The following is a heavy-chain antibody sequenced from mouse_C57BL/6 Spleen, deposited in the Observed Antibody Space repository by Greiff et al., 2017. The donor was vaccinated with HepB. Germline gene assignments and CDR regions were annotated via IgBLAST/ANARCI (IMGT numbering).Heavy chain of an antibody. J-gene: IGHJ2*01. CDR2: ISSGSSTI. CDR3: AKNWYFDY. D-gene: IGHD4-1*01. CDR1: GFTFSDYG. V-gene: IGHV5-17*01. Sequence: EVKLQESGGGLVKPGGSLKLSCAASGFTFSDYGMHWVRQAPEKGLEWVAYISSGSSTIYYADTVKGRFTISRDNAKNTLFLQMTSLRSEDTAMYYCAKNWYFDYWGQGTTLTVAS.